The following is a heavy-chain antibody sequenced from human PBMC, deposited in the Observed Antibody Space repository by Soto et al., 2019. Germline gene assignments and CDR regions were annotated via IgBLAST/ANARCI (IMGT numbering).Heavy chain of an antibody. Sequence: GGSLRLSCAASGFTFSSYAMSWVRQAPGKGLEWVSAISGSGGSTYYADSVKGRFTISRANSKNTLYLQMNSLRAEDTAVYYCAKPGGVPYCGGDCYHYWYFDLWGRGTLVTVSS. J-gene: IGHJ2*01. CDR2: ISGSGGST. CDR1: GFTFSSYA. D-gene: IGHD2-21*02. CDR3: AKPGGVPYCGGDCYHYWYFDL. V-gene: IGHV3-23*01.